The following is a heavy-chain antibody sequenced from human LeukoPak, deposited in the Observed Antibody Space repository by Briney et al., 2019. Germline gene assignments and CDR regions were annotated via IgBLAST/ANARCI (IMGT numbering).Heavy chain of an antibody. J-gene: IGHJ4*02. Sequence: PSETLSLTCTVSGGSISSYYWSRIRQPPGKGLEWIGYIYYSGTTNYNPSLKSRVTISVDTSKNQFSLKLSSVTAADTAVYYCARGVYIAAAQYGYWGQGTLVTVSS. D-gene: IGHD6-13*01. CDR1: GGSISSYY. CDR3: ARGVYIAAAQYGY. V-gene: IGHV4-59*01. CDR2: IYYSGTT.